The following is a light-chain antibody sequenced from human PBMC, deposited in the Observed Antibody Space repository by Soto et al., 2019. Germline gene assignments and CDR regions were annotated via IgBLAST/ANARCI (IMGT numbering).Light chain of an antibody. CDR3: AAWDASLNGYV. Sequence: QSVLTQPPSASGTPGQRVTISCSGSNSNIGRDTVNWYQQLPGTAPKLLIYSTNQRPSGVPDRFSGSKSGTSASLAISGLQSEDEAEYYCAAWDASLNGYVFGTGTKVTVL. CDR1: NSNIGRDT. CDR2: STN. J-gene: IGLJ1*01. V-gene: IGLV1-44*01.